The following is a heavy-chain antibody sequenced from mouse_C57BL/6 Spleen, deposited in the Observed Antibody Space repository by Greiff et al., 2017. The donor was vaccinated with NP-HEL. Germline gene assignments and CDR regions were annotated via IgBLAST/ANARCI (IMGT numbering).Heavy chain of an antibody. Sequence: VKLQESGAELVRPGASVTLSCKASGYTFTDYEMHWVKQTPVHGLEWIGAIDPETGGTAYNQKFKGKAILTADKSSSTAYMELRSLTSEDSAVYYCTRDVAQDYFDYWGQGTTLTVSS. CDR2: IDPETGGT. V-gene: IGHV1-15*01. CDR1: GYTFTDYE. D-gene: IGHD1-1*01. J-gene: IGHJ2*01. CDR3: TRDVAQDYFDY.